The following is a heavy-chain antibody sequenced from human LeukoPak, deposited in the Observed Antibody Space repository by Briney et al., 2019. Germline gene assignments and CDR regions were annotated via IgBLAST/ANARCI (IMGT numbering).Heavy chain of an antibody. V-gene: IGHV3-21*01. D-gene: IGHD3-22*01. CDR1: GFTFSSYS. CDR2: ISSISSYI. Sequence: GGSLRLSCAASGFTFSSYSMNWVRQAPGKGLEWVSSISSISSYIYYADSVKGRFTISRDNAKNSLYLQMNSLRAEDTAVYYCAIQHMYYYDSSGYPWGQGTLVTVSS. CDR3: AIQHMYYYDSSGYP. J-gene: IGHJ5*02.